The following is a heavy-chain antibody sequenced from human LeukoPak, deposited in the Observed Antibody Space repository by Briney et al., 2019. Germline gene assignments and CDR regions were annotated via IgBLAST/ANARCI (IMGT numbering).Heavy chain of an antibody. J-gene: IGHJ1*01. D-gene: IGHD6-19*01. Sequence: GASVKVSCKPSGYSFNVYYMNWVRLVPGPGLEWMGWINPNTGSAIYAPKFRDRVTMTRDTSINTAYMELSGLTSGDTAIYYCARDLRGAVADIWGQGTLVTVSS. CDR2: INPNTGSA. CDR1: GYSFNVYY. CDR3: ARDLRGAVADI. V-gene: IGHV1-2*02.